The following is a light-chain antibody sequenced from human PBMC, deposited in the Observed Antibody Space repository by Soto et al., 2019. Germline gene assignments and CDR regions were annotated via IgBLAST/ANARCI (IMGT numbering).Light chain of an antibody. J-gene: IGLJ1*01. CDR2: EVT. CDR1: SSDVGGYNY. V-gene: IGLV2-14*03. Sequence: QSALTQPASVSGSPGQSITISCTGTSSDVGGYNYVSWYQQHPGKAPKLMIYEVTKRPSGVSNRFSGSKSGNTASLTISGLQAEDEADYSCSSYTGSPYVFGTGTKVTVL. CDR3: SSYTGSPYV.